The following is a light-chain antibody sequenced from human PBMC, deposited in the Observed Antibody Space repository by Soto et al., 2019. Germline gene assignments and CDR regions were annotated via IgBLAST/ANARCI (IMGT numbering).Light chain of an antibody. CDR2: AAS. J-gene: IGKJ1*01. CDR3: QKSYSTPWT. Sequence: DIQMTQSPSTLSASVVDRVTITCRASQDLSTWLAWYQQKPGKAPKLLIYAASSLQSGVPSRFSGSGSGTDFTLTISSLQPEDFATYYCQKSYSTPWTFGQGAKVDIK. CDR1: QDLSTW. V-gene: IGKV1-39*01.